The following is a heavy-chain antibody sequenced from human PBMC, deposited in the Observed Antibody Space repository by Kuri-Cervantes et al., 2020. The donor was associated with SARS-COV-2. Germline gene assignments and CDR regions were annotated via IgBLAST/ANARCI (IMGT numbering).Heavy chain of an antibody. CDR1: GFTFDDYA. CDR2: ISWNSGSI. Sequence: SLKISCAASGFTFDDYAMHWVRQAPGKGLEWVSGISWNSGSIGYADSVKGRFTISRDNAKNSLYLQMNSLKTEDTAVYYCTTDEMRYYDFWSGAVDYWGQGTLVTVSS. J-gene: IGHJ4*02. D-gene: IGHD3-3*01. V-gene: IGHV3-9*01. CDR3: TTDEMRYYDFWSGAVDY.